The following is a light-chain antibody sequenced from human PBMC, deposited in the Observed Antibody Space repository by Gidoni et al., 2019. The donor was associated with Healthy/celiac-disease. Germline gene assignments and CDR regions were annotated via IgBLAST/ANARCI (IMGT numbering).Light chain of an antibody. CDR3: MQALQTPPT. CDR2: LGS. J-gene: IGKJ2*01. CDR1: QSLLHSNGYNY. V-gene: IGKV2-28*01. Sequence: DIVMTQSPLLLPVTPGEPASISCRSSQSLLHSNGYNYLDWYLQKPGQSPQLLIYLGSTRASGVPDRFSGSGSGTDFTLKISRVEAEDVGVYYCMQALQTPPTFGQGTKLEIK.